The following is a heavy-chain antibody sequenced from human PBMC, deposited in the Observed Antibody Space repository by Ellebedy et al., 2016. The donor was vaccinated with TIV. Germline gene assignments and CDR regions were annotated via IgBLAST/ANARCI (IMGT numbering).Heavy chain of an antibody. J-gene: IGHJ4*02. CDR1: GFTFSGYA. Sequence: GGSLRLSXAASGFTFSGYAMHWVRQAPGKGLEWVAVISYDGSNKYYADSVKGRFTISRDNAKNSLYLQMNSLRAEDTAVYYCARVYCSGGSCPGWGQGTLVTVSS. V-gene: IGHV3-30-3*01. D-gene: IGHD2-15*01. CDR3: ARVYCSGGSCPG. CDR2: ISYDGSNK.